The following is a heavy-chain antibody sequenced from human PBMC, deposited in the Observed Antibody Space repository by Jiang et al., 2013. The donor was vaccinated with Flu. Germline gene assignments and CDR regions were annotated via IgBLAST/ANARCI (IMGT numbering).Heavy chain of an antibody. V-gene: IGHV1-69*04. D-gene: IGHD2-15*01. Sequence: KASGGTFSTFAISWVQQVPGQGLEWVGRLIPILGMADYSQKFQGRVTFTADKSTTTAYMELSNLRSEDSAVYYCAGVVGAAASFDYWGQGTLVTVSS. CDR2: LIPILGMA. J-gene: IGHJ4*02. CDR3: AGVVGAAASFDY. CDR1: GGTFSTFA.